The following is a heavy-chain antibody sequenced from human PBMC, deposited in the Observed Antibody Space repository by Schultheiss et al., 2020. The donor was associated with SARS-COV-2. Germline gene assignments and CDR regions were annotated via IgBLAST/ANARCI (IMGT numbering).Heavy chain of an antibody. Sequence: SETLSLTCTVSGGSISSSSYYWGWIRQPPGKGLEWIGSIYYSGSTYYNPSLKSRVTISVDTSKNQFSLKLSSVTAADTAVYYCARRGGTHWGQGTLVTVSS. J-gene: IGHJ4*02. V-gene: IGHV4-39*07. CDR1: GGSISSSSYY. CDR2: IYYSGST. CDR3: ARRGGTH. D-gene: IGHD3-10*01.